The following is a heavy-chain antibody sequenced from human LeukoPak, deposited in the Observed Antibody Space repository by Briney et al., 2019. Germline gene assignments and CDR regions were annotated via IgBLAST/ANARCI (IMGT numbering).Heavy chain of an antibody. J-gene: IGHJ4*02. Sequence: GGSLRLSCANSGFTFDDYAMHWVRQAPGKGLEWVSGISWNSGSIGYADSVKGRFTISRDNAKNSLYLQMNSLRAEDTALYYCAKALTYYYGSGIDYWGQGTLVTVSS. CDR2: ISWNSGSI. CDR3: AKALTYYYGSGIDY. CDR1: GFTFDDYA. V-gene: IGHV3-9*01. D-gene: IGHD3-10*01.